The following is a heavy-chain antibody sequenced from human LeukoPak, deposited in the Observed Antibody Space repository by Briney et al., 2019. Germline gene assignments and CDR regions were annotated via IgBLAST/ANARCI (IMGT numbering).Heavy chain of an antibody. CDR1: GFTFSSYA. D-gene: IGHD3-3*01. V-gene: IGHV3-30*14. CDR2: ISYDGSTK. J-gene: IGHJ4*02. CDR3: AKEKWSVTIFGVISS. Sequence: GGSLRLSCAASGFTFSSYAMHWVRQAPGKGLEWVAVISYDGSTKYYADSVKGRFTIPRDNSKNTLYLQMNSLRAEDTAVYYCAKEKWSVTIFGVISSWGQGTLVTVSS.